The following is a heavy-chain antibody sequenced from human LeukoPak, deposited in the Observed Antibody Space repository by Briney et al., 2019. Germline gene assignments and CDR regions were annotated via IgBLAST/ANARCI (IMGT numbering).Heavy chain of an antibody. CDR1: GGSISSYY. CDR2: IYYSGST. Sequence: PSETLSLTCTVSGGSISSYYWSWIRQPPGKGLEWIGYIYYSGSTNYNPSLKSRVTISVDTSKNQFSLKLSSVTAADTAVYYCARGGDYCSSTSCYREWGQGTLVTVSS. D-gene: IGHD2-2*02. V-gene: IGHV4-59*08. J-gene: IGHJ4*02. CDR3: ARGGDYCSSTSCYRE.